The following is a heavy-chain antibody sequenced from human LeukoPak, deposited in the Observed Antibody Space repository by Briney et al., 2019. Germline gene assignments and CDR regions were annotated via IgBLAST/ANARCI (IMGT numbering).Heavy chain of an antibody. D-gene: IGHD3-10*01. Sequence: SETLSLTCAVSGGSFSGYYWSWIRKPPAKGLERIGEINHSGSTNYNQSLKSRVTISVDTSKNQFSLKLSSVTAADTAVYYCARRSPVVSGSSIDAVRPAPSGEVDYWGQGTLVTVSS. CDR2: INHSGST. CDR1: GGSFSGYY. J-gene: IGHJ4*02. V-gene: IGHV4-34*01. CDR3: ARRSPVVSGSSIDAVRPAPSGEVDY.